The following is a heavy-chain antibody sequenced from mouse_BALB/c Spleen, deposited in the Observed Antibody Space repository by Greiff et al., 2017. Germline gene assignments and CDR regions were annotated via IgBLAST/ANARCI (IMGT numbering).Heavy chain of an antibody. CDR2: IWAGGST. CDR1: GFSLTSYG. V-gene: IGHV2-9*02. D-gene: IGHD1-1*01. CDR3: ARDLDGSSIYYYAMDY. Sequence: QVQLKESGPGLVAPSQSLSITCTVSGFSLTSYGVHWVRQPPGKGLEWLGVIWAGGSTNYNSALMSRLSISKDNSKSQVFLKMNSLQTDDTAMYYCARDLDGSSIYYYAMDYWGQGTSVTVSS. J-gene: IGHJ4*01.